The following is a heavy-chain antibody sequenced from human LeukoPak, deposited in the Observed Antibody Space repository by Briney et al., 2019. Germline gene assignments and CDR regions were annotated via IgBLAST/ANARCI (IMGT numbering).Heavy chain of an antibody. Sequence: SQTLSLTCTVSGGSISSGGYYWSWIRQHPGTGLEWIGYIYYSGSTYYNPSLKSRVTISVDTSKNQFSLKLSSVTAADTAVYYCARVGTAGGNYFDYWGQGTLVTVSS. J-gene: IGHJ4*02. V-gene: IGHV4-31*03. CDR3: ARVGTAGGNYFDY. CDR2: IYYSGST. CDR1: GGSISSGGYY. D-gene: IGHD1-14*01.